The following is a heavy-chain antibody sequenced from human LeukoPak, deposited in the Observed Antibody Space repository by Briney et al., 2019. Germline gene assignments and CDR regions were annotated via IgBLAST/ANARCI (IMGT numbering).Heavy chain of an antibody. Sequence: AGGSLRLSCAASGFTFSSYAMSWVRQAPGKGLEWVSVISSNGGSTYNADSVKGRFTVSRDNSKHTLHLQMNSLRAEDTAVYYCAKGITAMGRLIDYWGQGTLVTVSS. CDR2: ISSNGGST. CDR1: GFTFSSYA. CDR3: AKGITAMGRLIDY. V-gene: IGHV3-23*01. J-gene: IGHJ4*02. D-gene: IGHD5-18*01.